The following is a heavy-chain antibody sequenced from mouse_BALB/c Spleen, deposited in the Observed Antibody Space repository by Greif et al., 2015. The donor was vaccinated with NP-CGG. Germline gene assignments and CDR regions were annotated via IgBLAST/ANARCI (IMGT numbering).Heavy chain of an antibody. Sequence: QVQLQQSGAELMKPGASVKISCKATGYTFSSYWIEWVKQRPGHGLEWIGEILPGSGSTNYNEKFKGKATFTADTSSNTAYIQLGSRTSEASAVYYCARGWASSRFAYWGQGTLFTVSA. CDR2: ILPGSGST. V-gene: IGHV1-9*01. J-gene: IGHJ3*01. CDR1: GYTFSSYW. D-gene: IGHD1-1*02. CDR3: ARGWASSRFAY.